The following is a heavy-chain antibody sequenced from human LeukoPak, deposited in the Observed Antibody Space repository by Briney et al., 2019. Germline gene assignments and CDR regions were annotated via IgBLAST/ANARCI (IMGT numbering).Heavy chain of an antibody. Sequence: GGSLRLSCAASGFTFSSYAMSWVRQAPGKGLEWVSRISWNSNSIGYADSVKGRFTISRDNANNSLYLQMNSLRAEDTALYYCAKIRGNRQQWNALDIWGQGTVVTVSS. V-gene: IGHV3-9*01. J-gene: IGHJ3*02. D-gene: IGHD6-19*01. CDR1: GFTFSSYA. CDR2: ISWNSNSI. CDR3: AKIRGNRQQWNALDI.